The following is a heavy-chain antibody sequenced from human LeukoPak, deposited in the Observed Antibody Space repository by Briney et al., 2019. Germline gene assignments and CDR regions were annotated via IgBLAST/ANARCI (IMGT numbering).Heavy chain of an antibody. CDR1: RFTFSSYS. V-gene: IGHV3-21*01. CDR2: ISTSSSYI. CDR3: AKDRSMAWGYYMDV. J-gene: IGHJ6*03. Sequence: GGSLRLSCAAYRFTFSSYSMNWVRQALGRGLEWVSFISTSSSYIYYADSVKGRFTTSRVNAKNSPYLEMNSLRGEDTAVYYCAKDRSMAWGYYMDVWGKGTTVTISS. D-gene: IGHD2/OR15-2a*01.